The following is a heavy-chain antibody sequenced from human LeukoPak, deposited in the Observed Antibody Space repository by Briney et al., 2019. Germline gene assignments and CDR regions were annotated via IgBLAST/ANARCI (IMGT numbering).Heavy chain of an antibody. D-gene: IGHD3-3*01. J-gene: IGHJ6*03. CDR1: GGSISSGSYY. V-gene: IGHV4-61*02. CDR2: IYTSGST. CDR3: ARDRTLDTIFGVVNYYYYYMDV. Sequence: SETLSLTCTVSGGSISSGSYYWSWIRQPAGKGLEWIGRIYTSGSTNYNPSLKSRVTISVDTSKNQFSLKLSSVTAADTAVYYCARDRTLDTIFGVVNYYYYYMDVWGKGTTVTVSS.